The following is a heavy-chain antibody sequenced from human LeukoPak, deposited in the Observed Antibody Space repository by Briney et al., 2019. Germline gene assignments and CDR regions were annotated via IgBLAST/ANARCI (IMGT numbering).Heavy chain of an antibody. CDR1: GCSISSSSYY. CDR2: IYYTGST. D-gene: IGHD4-23*01. Sequence: SETLSLTCTVSGCSISSSSYYWGWIRQPPGKGLEWIGSIYYTGSTYYNPSLKSRVTISVDTSKNQFSLKLSPVTAADTAVYYCARLHYGGNYGYYYYMDVWGKGTTVTISS. CDR3: ARLHYGGNYGYYYYMDV. V-gene: IGHV4-39*01. J-gene: IGHJ6*03.